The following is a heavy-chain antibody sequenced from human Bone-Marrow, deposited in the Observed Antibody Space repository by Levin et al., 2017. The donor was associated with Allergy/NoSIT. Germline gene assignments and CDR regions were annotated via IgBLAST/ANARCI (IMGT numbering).Heavy chain of an antibody. CDR2: VSGSGGRT. CDR3: VKEHVEYSSSSWYIPYYFDL. J-gene: IGHJ4*02. Sequence: GGSLRLSCAASGFTFSNYAMSWVRQAPGKGLEWVPAVSGSGGRTYFADSVKGRFIISRDNSQNTLFLQMNSLRAEDTAVYYCVKEHVEYSSSSWYIPYYFDLWGQGTRVTVSS. CDR1: GFTFSNYA. D-gene: IGHD6-13*01. V-gene: IGHV3-23*01.